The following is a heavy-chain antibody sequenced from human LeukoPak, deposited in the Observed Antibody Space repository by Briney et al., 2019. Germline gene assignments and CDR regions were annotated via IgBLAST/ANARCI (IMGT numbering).Heavy chain of an antibody. CDR1: GGSISSYY. CDR2: VYYSGTT. CDR3: ARVGVDCCGNIIKYYFDY. V-gene: IGHV4-59*01. J-gene: IGHJ4*02. Sequence: KPSETLSPTCTVSGGSISSYYWSWIRQPPGKGLEWIGYVYYSGTTNYNPSLKSRVIISVDTSKNQFSLKLSPVIAADTAVYYCARVGVDCCGNIIKYYFDYWGQGTLVTVSS. D-gene: IGHD4-23*01.